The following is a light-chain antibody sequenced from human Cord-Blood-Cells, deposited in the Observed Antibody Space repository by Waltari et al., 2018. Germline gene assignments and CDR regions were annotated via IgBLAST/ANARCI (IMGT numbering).Light chain of an antibody. V-gene: IGKV3-15*01. CDR3: QQYNNWTPTWT. CDR1: QSVSSN. CDR2: GAS. J-gene: IGKJ1*01. Sequence: EIAMSQSHATLPVSPGERATLSCRASQSVSSNLAWYQQKPGQAPRLLIYGASTRATGIPARFSGSGSGTEFTLTISSLQSEDFAVYYCQQYNNWTPTWTFGQGTKVEIK.